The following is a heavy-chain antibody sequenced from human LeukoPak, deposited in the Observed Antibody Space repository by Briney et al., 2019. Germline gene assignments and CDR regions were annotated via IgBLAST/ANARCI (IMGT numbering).Heavy chain of an antibody. V-gene: IGHV4-39*07. CDR3: ARGRSGGGSSEWDY. J-gene: IGHJ4*02. Sequence: SETLSLTCTVSGGSISSSSYYWGWIRQPPGKGLEWIGSIYYSGSTYYNPSLKSRVTISVDTSKNQFSLKLSSVTAADTAVYYCARGRSGGGSSEWDYWGQGTLVTVSS. CDR2: IYYSGST. CDR1: GGSISSSSYY. D-gene: IGHD2-15*01.